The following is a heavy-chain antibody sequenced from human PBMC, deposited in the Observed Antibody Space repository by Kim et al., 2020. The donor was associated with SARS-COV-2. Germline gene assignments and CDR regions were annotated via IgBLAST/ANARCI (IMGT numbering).Heavy chain of an antibody. D-gene: IGHD1-1*01. CDR3: ARELPRTYYFDY. J-gene: IGHJ4*02. CDR1: GYTFTSYY. V-gene: IGHV1-46*01. CDR2: IKPSDGST. Sequence: ASVKVSCKASGYTFTSYYMHWARQAPGQGLEWMGIIKPSDGSTTYTEKFQGTVTMTRDTSTSTVYMELSSLRSEDTAVYYCARELPRTYYFDYWGQGTL.